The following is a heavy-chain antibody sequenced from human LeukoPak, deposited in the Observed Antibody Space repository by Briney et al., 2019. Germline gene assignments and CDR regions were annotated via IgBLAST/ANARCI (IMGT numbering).Heavy chain of an antibody. CDR1: GFTFSSYA. D-gene: IGHD6-13*01. CDR2: ISYDGSNK. Sequence: QTGGSLRLSCAASGFTFSSYAMHWVRQAPGKGLEWVAVISYDGSNKYYADSVKGRFTISRDNSKNTLYLQMNSLRAEDTAVYYCAKDLGYSSSWYEYYYGMDVWGQGTTVTVSS. V-gene: IGHV3-30-3*01. J-gene: IGHJ6*02. CDR3: AKDLGYSSSWYEYYYGMDV.